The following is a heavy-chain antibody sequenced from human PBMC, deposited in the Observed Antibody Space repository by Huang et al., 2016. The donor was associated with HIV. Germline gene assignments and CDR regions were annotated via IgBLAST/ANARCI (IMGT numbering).Heavy chain of an antibody. Sequence: QVQLEQWGARLLKPSETLSLTCAVYGESLSDFFWSWIRQPPGKGLEWIGEINQSGRTNYNPSRKSRVTSAVDTSKKQFSLKLKSVTAADTSMYYCARGRGSSWSLFDTWGQGSLVTVFS. J-gene: IGHJ4*02. CDR1: GESLSDFF. CDR2: INQSGRT. CDR3: ARGRGSSWSLFDT. D-gene: IGHD6-13*01. V-gene: IGHV4-34*02.